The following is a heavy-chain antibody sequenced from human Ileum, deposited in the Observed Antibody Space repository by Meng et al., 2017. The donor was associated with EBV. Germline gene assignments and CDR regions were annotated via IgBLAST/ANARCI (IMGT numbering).Heavy chain of an antibody. V-gene: IGHV1-2*06. J-gene: IGHJ4*02. CDR3: ARDLSGYYSFVDY. CDR2: INPNNGGA. Sequence: QVQLVQSGAEVKRPGASVKDSCKASGYTFTGYYMQWVRQAPGQGLEWMGRINPNNGGANYAQQFQGRVTMTTDTSISTAYMELSRLRSDDTAVYYCARDLSGYYSFVDYWGQGTLVTVSS. CDR1: GYTFTGYY. D-gene: IGHD3-22*01.